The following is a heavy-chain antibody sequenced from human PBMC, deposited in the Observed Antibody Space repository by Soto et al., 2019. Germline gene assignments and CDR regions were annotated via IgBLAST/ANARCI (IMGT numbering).Heavy chain of an antibody. Sequence: SETLSLTCTVSGGSISSYYWSWIRQPPGKGLEWIGYIYYSGSTNYNPSLKSRVTISVDTSKNQFSLKLSSVTAADTAVYYCARFSEADYDILTGPTWVFDYWAREPWSPSPQ. CDR1: GGSISSYY. J-gene: IGHJ4*02. D-gene: IGHD3-9*01. CDR3: ARFSEADYDILTGPTWVFDY. V-gene: IGHV4-59*01. CDR2: IYYSGST.